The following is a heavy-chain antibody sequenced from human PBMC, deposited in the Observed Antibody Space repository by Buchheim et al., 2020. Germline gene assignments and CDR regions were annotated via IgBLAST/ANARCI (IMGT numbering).Heavy chain of an antibody. Sequence: QVQLVESGGGVVQPGRSLRLSCAASGFTFSSYGMHWVRQAPGKGLEWVAVISYDGSNKYYADSVKGRFTISRDNSKNTLYLQMNSLRAEDTAVYYCSSPSRFLEWQHYYYYGMDVWGQRTT. V-gene: IGHV3-30*03. CDR3: SSPSRFLEWQHYYYYGMDV. CDR1: GFTFSSYG. CDR2: ISYDGSNK. D-gene: IGHD3-3*01. J-gene: IGHJ6*02.